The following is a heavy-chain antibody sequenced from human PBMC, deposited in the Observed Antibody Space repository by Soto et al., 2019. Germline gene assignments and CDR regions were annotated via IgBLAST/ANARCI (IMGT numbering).Heavy chain of an antibody. Sequence: LRLSCAASGFTFSSYAMSWVRQAPGKGLEWVSGISGSGDSTYYAVSVKGRFTISRDTSKNTLYLQMNSLRAEDTAVYYCAKDYYYDSSGYLGNWGQGTLVTVSS. CDR1: GFTFSSYA. CDR2: ISGSGDST. CDR3: AKDYYYDSSGYLGN. D-gene: IGHD3-22*01. V-gene: IGHV3-23*01. J-gene: IGHJ4*02.